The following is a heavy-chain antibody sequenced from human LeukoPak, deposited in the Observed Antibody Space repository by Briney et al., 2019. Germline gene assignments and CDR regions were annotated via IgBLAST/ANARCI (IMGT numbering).Heavy chain of an antibody. CDR3: AKTVRITMVRGVITPPYFDY. CDR1: GFTFSSYS. CDR2: ISGSGGST. Sequence: TGGSLRLSCAASGFTFSSYSMSWVRQAPGKGLEWVSAISGSGGSTYYADSVKGRFTISRDNSKNTLYLQMNSLRAEDTAVYYCAKTVRITMVRGVITPPYFDYWGQGTLVTVSS. V-gene: IGHV3-23*01. D-gene: IGHD3-10*01. J-gene: IGHJ4*02.